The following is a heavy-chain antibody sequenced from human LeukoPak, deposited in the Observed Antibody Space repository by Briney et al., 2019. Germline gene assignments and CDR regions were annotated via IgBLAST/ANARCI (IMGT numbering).Heavy chain of an antibody. Sequence: ASVKVSCKASGYTFTCYYMHWVRQAPGQGLEWMGWINPNSGGTNYTQKFQGRVTMTRDTSISTAYMELSRLRSDDTAVYYCADLCSGGSCGTDYWGQGTLVTVSS. D-gene: IGHD2-15*01. V-gene: IGHV1-2*02. CDR2: INPNSGGT. J-gene: IGHJ4*02. CDR3: ADLCSGGSCGTDY. CDR1: GYTFTCYY.